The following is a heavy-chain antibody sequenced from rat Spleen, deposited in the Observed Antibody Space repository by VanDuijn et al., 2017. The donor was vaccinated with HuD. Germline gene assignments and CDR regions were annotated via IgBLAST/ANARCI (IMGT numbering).Heavy chain of an antibody. CDR1: GYSITSNY. CDR2: ISYSGST. V-gene: IGHV3-1*01. CDR3: ARSTTGTPDY. D-gene: IGHD1-7*01. J-gene: IGHJ2*01. Sequence: DVQLQESGPGLVKPSQSLSLTCSVTGYSITSNYWAWIRKFPGNKMEWIGHISYSGSTSYNPSLKSRISITRDTSKNQFFLQLNSVTTEDTATYYCARSTTGTPDYWGQGVMVTVSS.